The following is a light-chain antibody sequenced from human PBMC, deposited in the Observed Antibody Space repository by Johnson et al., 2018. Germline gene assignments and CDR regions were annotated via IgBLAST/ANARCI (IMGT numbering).Light chain of an antibody. V-gene: IGLV1-51*02. Sequence: QSVLTQPPSVSAAPGQKVTTSCSGSSSNIGNNYVSWYQQLPGTAPKLLIYENNKRPSGIPDRFSGSKSGTSATLGITGLQTGDEADYYCGTWDNSLSAGIVSGTRTKATVL. CDR3: GTWDNSLSAGIV. CDR2: ENN. J-gene: IGLJ1*01. CDR1: SSNIGNNY.